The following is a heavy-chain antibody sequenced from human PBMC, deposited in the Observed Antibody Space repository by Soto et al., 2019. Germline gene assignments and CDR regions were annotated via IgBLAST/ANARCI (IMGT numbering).Heavy chain of an antibody. CDR2: VYPTGDT. Sequence: QVQLQESGPGLVKPAETLSLTCTVSGGAINDYYWSWIRQPAGKGLEWIGRVYPTGDTNSNPSLKSRVTLSLDSSENQFSLKMTSVSAADTAVYYCARYAPSTGWFDSWGQGTPVNVSA. J-gene: IGHJ5*01. CDR1: GGAINDYY. D-gene: IGHD2-2*01. CDR3: ARYAPSTGWFDS. V-gene: IGHV4-4*07.